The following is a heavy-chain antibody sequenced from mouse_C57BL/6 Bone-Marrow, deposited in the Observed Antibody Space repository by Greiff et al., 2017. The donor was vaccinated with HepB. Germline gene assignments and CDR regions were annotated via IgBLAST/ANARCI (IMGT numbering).Heavy chain of an antibody. J-gene: IGHJ4*01. CDR2: ISNGGGST. CDR1: GFTFSDYY. V-gene: IGHV5-12*01. CDR3: ARRSNFYYAMDY. D-gene: IGHD2-5*01. Sequence: DVKLMESGGGLVQPGGSLKLSCAASGFTFSDYYMYWVRQTPEKRLEWVAYISNGGGSTYYPDTVKGRFTISRDNAKNTLYLQMSRLKSEDTAMYYCARRSNFYYAMDYWGQGTSVTVSS.